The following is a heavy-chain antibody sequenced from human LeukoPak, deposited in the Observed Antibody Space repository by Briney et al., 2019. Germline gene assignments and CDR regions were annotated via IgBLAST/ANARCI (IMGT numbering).Heavy chain of an antibody. CDR3: GKVVPGDWNEYYFDF. CDR2: IRFDGGNE. V-gene: IGHV3-30*02. Sequence: GGSLRLSCAASGFTFKYCGMHWVRQAPGKGLEWVAFIRFDGGNEYYADSVKGRFTISRDNSKNTLYLQMNSLRAEDTAVYYCGKVVPGDWNEYYFDFWGQGTLVTVS. J-gene: IGHJ4*02. CDR1: GFTFKYCG. D-gene: IGHD1-1*01.